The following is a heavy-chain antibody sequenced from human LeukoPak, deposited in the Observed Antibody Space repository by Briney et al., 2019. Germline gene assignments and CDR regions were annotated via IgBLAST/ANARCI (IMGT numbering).Heavy chain of an antibody. CDR1: GFTFSSYV. CDR2: ISGSGST. D-gene: IGHD2-2*01. V-gene: IGHV3-23*01. Sequence: GGSLRLSCAASGFTFSSYVMSWVRQAPGKGLEWVSAISGSGSTYDADSVKGRFTISRDNSKNTLYLQMNSLRAEDTAVYYCAREGYCSTTSCYLVNYWGQGTLVTVSS. CDR3: AREGYCSTTSCYLVNY. J-gene: IGHJ4*02.